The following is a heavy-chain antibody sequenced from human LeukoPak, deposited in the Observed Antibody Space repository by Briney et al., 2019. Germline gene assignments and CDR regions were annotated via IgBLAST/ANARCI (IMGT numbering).Heavy chain of an antibody. CDR3: ARHRDGSSVDY. CDR2: IYTGDSTT. CDR1: GYSFTSYW. D-gene: IGHD6-6*01. Sequence: GESLKISSKCSGYSFTSYWLCWVRQIPGKVLELVGIIYTGDSTTRYSPSFQGQVTISGAKSISTAYLQWSSLKASDTAMYYCARHRDGSSVDYWGQGTLVTVSS. J-gene: IGHJ4*02. V-gene: IGHV5-51*01.